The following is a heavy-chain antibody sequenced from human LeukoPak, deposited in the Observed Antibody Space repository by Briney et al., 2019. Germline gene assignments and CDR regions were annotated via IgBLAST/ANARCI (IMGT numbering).Heavy chain of an antibody. D-gene: IGHD1-7*01. Sequence: PSETLSLTCTVSGGSISSSSYYWGWIRQPPGKGLEWIGSIYYSVSTYYNPSLKSRVTISVDTSKNQFSLKLSSVTAADTAVYYCARQRELELGVADYWGQGTLVTVSS. V-gene: IGHV4-39*01. J-gene: IGHJ4*02. CDR3: ARQRELELGVADY. CDR1: GGSISSSSYY. CDR2: IYYSVST.